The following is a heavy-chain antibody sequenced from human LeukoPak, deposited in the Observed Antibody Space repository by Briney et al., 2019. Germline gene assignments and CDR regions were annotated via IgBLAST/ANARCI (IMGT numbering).Heavy chain of an antibody. V-gene: IGHV4-34*01. Sequence: SETLSLTCAVYGGSFSGYYWSWIRQPPGKGLEWIGEISHRGSTNYNPSLKSRVTISVDTSKNQFSLKLSSVTAADTAVYYCARGLHIVVVTADYYYGMDVWGQGTTVTVSS. CDR1: GGSFSGYY. CDR3: ARGLHIVVVTADYYYGMDV. D-gene: IGHD2-21*02. J-gene: IGHJ6*02. CDR2: ISHRGST.